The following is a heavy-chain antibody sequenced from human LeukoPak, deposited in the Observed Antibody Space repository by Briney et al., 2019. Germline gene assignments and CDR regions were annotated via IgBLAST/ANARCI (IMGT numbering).Heavy chain of an antibody. J-gene: IGHJ4*02. D-gene: IGHD3-9*01. V-gene: IGHV3-23*01. CDR2: ITGSGDTT. Sequence: GGSLRLSCAASGFIFRYYAMSWVRQAPGKGLEWVSAITGSGDTTYYADSVKGRFTISRDNSKNALYVEMNTLRPEDTAVYYCVKWGDYDILTGYYVPDFWGQGTLVTVSS. CDR3: VKWGDYDILTGYYVPDF. CDR1: GFIFRYYA.